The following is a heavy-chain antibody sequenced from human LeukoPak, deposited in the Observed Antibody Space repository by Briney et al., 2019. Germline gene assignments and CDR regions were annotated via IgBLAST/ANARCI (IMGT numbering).Heavy chain of an antibody. CDR2: ISSSNSTI. CDR1: GFTFSSYS. D-gene: IGHD2-2*01. CDR3: ARDSSSYYYYYMDV. J-gene: IGHJ6*03. V-gene: IGHV3-48*04. Sequence: GGSLRFSCAASGFTFSSYSMNWVRQAQGQGLEWVSYISSSNSTIYYADSVKGRFTISRDNAKKSLYLQMSSLRAEDTAVYYCARDSSSYYYYYMDVWGKGTTVTVSS.